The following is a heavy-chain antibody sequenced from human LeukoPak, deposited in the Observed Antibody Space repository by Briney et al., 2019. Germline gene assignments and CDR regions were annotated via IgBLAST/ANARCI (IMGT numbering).Heavy chain of an antibody. Sequence: GGSLRLSCAASGFSFSTYSMHWVRQAPGKGLEWVMAISNDGSQEYYADSVKGRFTISRDNSKNTLYLQMNSLRPEDTAVFYCVRELYNYGMDVWGQGTTVTVSS. V-gene: IGHV3-30-3*01. CDR3: VRELYNYGMDV. CDR2: ISNDGSQE. CDR1: GFSFSTYS. J-gene: IGHJ6*02.